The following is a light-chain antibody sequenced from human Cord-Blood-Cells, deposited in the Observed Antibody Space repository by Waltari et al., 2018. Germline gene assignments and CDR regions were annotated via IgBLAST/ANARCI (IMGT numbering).Light chain of an antibody. V-gene: IGKV1-39*01. CDR3: QQSYSTPIT. J-gene: IGKJ5*01. CDR1: QSISSY. CDR2: AAS. Sequence: DIQKNQSQPSLSASLGDRVTITCRASQSISSYLNWYQQKPGKAPKLLIYAASSLQSGVPSRFSGSGSGTDFTLTISSLQPEDFATYYCQQSYSTPITFGQGTRLEIK.